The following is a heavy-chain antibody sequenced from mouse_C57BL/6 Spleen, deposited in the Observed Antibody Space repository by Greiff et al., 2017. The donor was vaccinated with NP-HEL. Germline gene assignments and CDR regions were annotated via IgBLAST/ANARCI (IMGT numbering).Heavy chain of an antibody. D-gene: IGHD1-1*01. Sequence: QVQLQQSGAELVKPGASVKLSCKASGYTFTSYWMHWVKQRPGQGLEWIGMIHPNSGSTNYNEKFKSKATLTVDKSSSTAYMQLSSLTSEDSAVYYCARTYYYGSSYSFAYWGQGTLVTVSA. CDR3: ARTYYYGSSYSFAY. V-gene: IGHV1-64*01. CDR1: GYTFTSYW. J-gene: IGHJ3*01. CDR2: IHPNSGST.